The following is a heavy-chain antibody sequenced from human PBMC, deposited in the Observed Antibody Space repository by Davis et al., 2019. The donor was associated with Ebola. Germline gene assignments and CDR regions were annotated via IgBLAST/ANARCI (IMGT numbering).Heavy chain of an antibody. Sequence: SQTLSLTCAISGDSFSRNSATWNWIRQSPSRGLEWLGRTYSRSKWYNDYAPSVKSRITINPDTSKNQFSLQLNSVTPEDTAVYYCARGLSETWRPAYFDYWGQGILVTVSS. D-gene: IGHD5-12*01. J-gene: IGHJ4*02. V-gene: IGHV6-1*01. CDR1: GDSFSRNSAT. CDR3: ARGLSETWRPAYFDY. CDR2: TYSRSKWYN.